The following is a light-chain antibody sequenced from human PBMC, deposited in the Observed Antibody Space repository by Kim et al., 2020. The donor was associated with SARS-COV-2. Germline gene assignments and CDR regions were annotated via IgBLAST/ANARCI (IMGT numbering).Light chain of an antibody. Sequence: VPPGQTASITCSGVKLGDKYACWYQQKPGQSPVLVIYQDSKRPSGIPERFSGSNSGNTATLTISGTQAMDEADYYCQAWDSSTYVFGTGTKVTVL. CDR3: QAWDSSTYV. V-gene: IGLV3-1*01. CDR1: KLGDKY. CDR2: QDS. J-gene: IGLJ1*01.